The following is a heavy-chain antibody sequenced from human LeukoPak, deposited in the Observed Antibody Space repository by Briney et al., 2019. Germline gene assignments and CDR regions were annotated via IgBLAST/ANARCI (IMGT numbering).Heavy chain of an antibody. Sequence: GGSLRLSCAASGFTFNTYWMHWVRQAPGKGLVWVSRINSDGSSTTYADPVKGRFTISRDNAKNTLYLQMNNLRAEDTAVYYCARGRYYFEYWGQGPLATVSP. CDR2: INSDGSST. V-gene: IGHV3-74*01. D-gene: IGHD4-17*01. J-gene: IGHJ4*02. CDR3: ARGRYYFEY. CDR1: GFTFNTYW.